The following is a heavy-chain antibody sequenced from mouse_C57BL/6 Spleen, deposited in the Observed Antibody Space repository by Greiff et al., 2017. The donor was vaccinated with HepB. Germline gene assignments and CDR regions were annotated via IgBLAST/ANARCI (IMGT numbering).Heavy chain of an antibody. CDR3: ARRGSYAMDY. D-gene: IGHD1-1*01. Sequence: LLMESGGDLVKPGGSLKLSCAASGFTFSSYCMSWVRQTPDKRLEWVATISSGGSYTYYPDSVKGRFTISRDNAKNTLYLQMSSLKSEDTAMYYCARRGSYAMDYWGQGTSVTVSS. CDR1: GFTFSSYC. J-gene: IGHJ4*01. V-gene: IGHV5-6*01. CDR2: ISSGGSYT.